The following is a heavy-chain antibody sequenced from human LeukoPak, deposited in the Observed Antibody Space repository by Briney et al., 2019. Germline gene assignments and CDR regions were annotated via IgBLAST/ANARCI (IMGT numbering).Heavy chain of an antibody. CDR3: ARHVPKTYYYDSSGFFFDY. V-gene: IGHV1-18*01. J-gene: IGHJ4*02. CDR2: ISAYNGNT. CDR1: GYTFTSYG. D-gene: IGHD3-22*01. Sequence: GESLKISCKASGYTFTSYGISWVRQAPGQGLEWMGWISAYNGNTNYAQKLQGRVTMTTDTSTSTAYMELRSLRSDDTAVYYCARHVPKTYYYDSSGFFFDYWGQGTLVTVSS.